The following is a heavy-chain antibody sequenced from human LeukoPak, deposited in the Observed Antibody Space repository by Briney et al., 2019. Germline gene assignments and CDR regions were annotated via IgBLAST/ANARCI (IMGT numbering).Heavy chain of an antibody. Sequence: PSETLSLNCTVSGGSISSSSYYWGWIRQPPGKGLEWIGSIYYSGSTYYNPSLKSRVTISVDTSKDQFSLKLSSVTAADTAVYYCARHPAIAAAGTWWFDPWGQGTLVTVSS. V-gene: IGHV4-39*01. CDR1: GGSISSSSYY. D-gene: IGHD6-13*01. CDR3: ARHPAIAAAGTWWFDP. J-gene: IGHJ5*02. CDR2: IYYSGST.